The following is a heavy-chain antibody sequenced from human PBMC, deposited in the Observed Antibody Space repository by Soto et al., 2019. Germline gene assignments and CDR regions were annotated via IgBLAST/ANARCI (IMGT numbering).Heavy chain of an antibody. CDR1: GFSLSNNGVA. Sequence: QITLKESGPTLVKPTQTLTLTCTFSGFSLSNNGVAVGWIRQPPGKALEWLALIYWDDDKRYSPSLKNRLTLAKDTSNDQVVLTMTNVDPEDTATYYCAHLDIALVQPAMADYWGQGTLVTATS. V-gene: IGHV2-5*02. D-gene: IGHD2-2*03. J-gene: IGHJ4*02. CDR2: IYWDDDK. CDR3: AHLDIALVQPAMADY.